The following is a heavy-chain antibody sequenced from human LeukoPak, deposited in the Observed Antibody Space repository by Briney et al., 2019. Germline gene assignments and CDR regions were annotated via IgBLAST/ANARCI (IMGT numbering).Heavy chain of an antibody. CDR3: ARGGLYCSSTSCYGIEY. CDR1: GYTFTSYG. V-gene: IGHV1-18*04. J-gene: IGHJ4*02. Sequence: GASVKVSCKAAGYTFTSYGTRRVRPPTGNALEWKRWIPAYKRNTNHAQTLQGRVTMTTDTSTSTVYMELRSLRSDDTAVYYCARGGLYCSSTSCYGIEYWGQGTLVTVSS. D-gene: IGHD2-2*01. CDR2: IPAYKRNT.